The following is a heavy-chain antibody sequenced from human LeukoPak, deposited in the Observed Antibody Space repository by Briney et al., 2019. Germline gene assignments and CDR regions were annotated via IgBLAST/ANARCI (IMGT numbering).Heavy chain of an antibody. CDR1: GFTFSSSG. J-gene: IGHJ4*02. Sequence: GGSLRLSCAASGFTFSSSGMSWVRQAPGKGLECVSAISGGIGSTYYADSVKGRFTISRDNSKNTLYLQMNSLRDEDTAVYYCARDSTGSGYYPFYFDYWGQGTLVTVSS. CDR3: ARDSTGSGYYPFYFDY. V-gene: IGHV3-23*01. D-gene: IGHD3-22*01. CDR2: ISGGIGST.